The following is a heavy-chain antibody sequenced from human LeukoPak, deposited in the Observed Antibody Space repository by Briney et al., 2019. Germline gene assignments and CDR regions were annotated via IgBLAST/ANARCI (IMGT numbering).Heavy chain of an antibody. D-gene: IGHD1-26*01. Sequence: PSETLSLTCTVSGGSISSGDYYLSWIRQPPGKGLEWIGYIYYSGSTNYNPSLKSRVTISVDTSKNQFSLKLSSVTAADTAVYYCARDVGATPFDIWGQGTMVTVSS. CDR2: IYYSGST. CDR3: ARDVGATPFDI. J-gene: IGHJ3*02. CDR1: GGSISSGDYY. V-gene: IGHV4-61*08.